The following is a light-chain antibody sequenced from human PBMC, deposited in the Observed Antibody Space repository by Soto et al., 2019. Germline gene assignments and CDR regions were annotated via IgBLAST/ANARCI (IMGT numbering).Light chain of an antibody. V-gene: IGKV3-20*01. CDR1: QSVSSSF. Sequence: EIVLTQSPGTLSLSPGERATLSCRASQSVSSSFLAWYQQKPGQAPRLLIYGASSRATGIPDRFRVSGSGTDFTLTISRLEPDDFAVYYCQQYGSSPRTFGPGTTVDI. J-gene: IGKJ3*01. CDR3: QQYGSSPRT. CDR2: GAS.